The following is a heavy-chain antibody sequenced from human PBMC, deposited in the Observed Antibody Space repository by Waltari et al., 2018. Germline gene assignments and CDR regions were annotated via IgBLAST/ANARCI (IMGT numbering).Heavy chain of an antibody. D-gene: IGHD3-9*01. CDR2: IYYSGST. J-gene: IGHJ4*02. V-gene: IGHV4-59*01. CDR3: ARDGLTYYDILTGYYSGGYFDY. CDR1: GGSISSYY. Sequence: QVQLQESGPGLVKPSETLSLTCTVSGGSISSYYWSWIRQPPGTGLEWIGYIYYSGSTNYNPSLKSRVTISVDTSKNQFSLKLSSVTAADTAVYYCARDGLTYYDILTGYYSGGYFDYWGQGTLVTVSS.